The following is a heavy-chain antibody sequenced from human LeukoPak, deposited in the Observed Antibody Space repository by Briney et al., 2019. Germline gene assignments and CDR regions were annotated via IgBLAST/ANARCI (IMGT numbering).Heavy chain of an antibody. CDR2: INPNSGGT. J-gene: IGHJ6*03. CDR1: GYTFTSYY. D-gene: IGHD3/OR15-3a*01. V-gene: IGHV1-2*02. Sequence: GASVKVSCKASGYTFTSYYMHWVRQAPGQGLEWMGWINPNSGGTNYAQKFQGRVTMTRDTSISTAYMELSRLTSDDTAVYYCARSPAGTGLYYYYMDVWDKGTTVTVSS. CDR3: ARSPAGTGLYYYYMDV.